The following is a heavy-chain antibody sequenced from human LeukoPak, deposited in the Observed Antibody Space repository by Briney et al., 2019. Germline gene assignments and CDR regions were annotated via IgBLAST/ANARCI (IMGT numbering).Heavy chain of an antibody. CDR2: ISAYNGNT. V-gene: IGHV1-18*01. CDR1: GYTFTSYG. Sequence: AAVKVSCKASGYTFTSYGISWVRQAPGQGLEWMGWISAYNGNTNYAQKLQGRVTMTTDTSTSTAYMELRSLRSDDTAVYYCARDYGRLLWFGELLSHWGKGTLVAVSS. CDR3: ARDYGRLLWFGELLSH. D-gene: IGHD3-10*01. J-gene: IGHJ1*01.